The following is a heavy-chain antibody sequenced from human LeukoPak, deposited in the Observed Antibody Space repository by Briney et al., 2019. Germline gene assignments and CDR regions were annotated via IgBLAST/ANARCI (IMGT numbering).Heavy chain of an antibody. V-gene: IGHV3-21*01. D-gene: IGHD3-22*01. CDR2: VNSVSSYI. CDR1: GFTFSDYS. CDR3: ARLRRNSDRSDFFYYYDH. J-gene: IGHJ4*02. Sequence: PGGCLRLSCAASGFTFSDYSMNWVRQAPGKGLEWVASVNSVSSYIYYADSMRGRFTISRDNAKNSLFLQMNSLRAEDTAVYYCARLRRNSDRSDFFYYYDHRGQGTLVTVSP.